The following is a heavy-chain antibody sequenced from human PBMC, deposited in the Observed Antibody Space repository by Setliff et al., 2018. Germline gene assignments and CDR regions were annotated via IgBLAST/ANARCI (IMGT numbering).Heavy chain of an antibody. CDR3: AGSLVGATYSVYFDY. D-gene: IGHD1-26*01. J-gene: IGHJ4*02. CDR2: IYPGDSHT. CDR1: GYSFSNFW. V-gene: IGHV5-51*01. Sequence: GESLKISCKGSGYSFSNFWIGWVRQMPGKGLERMGIIYPGDSHTRYSPSFQGQVTMSADKSINTAYLQWSNLKASGTAIYYCAGSLVGATYSVYFDYWGQGALVTVSS.